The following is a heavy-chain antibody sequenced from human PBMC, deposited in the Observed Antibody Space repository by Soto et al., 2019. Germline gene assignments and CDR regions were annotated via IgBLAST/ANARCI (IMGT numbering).Heavy chain of an antibody. V-gene: IGHV3-7*01. Sequence: EVQLVESGGDLVQSGGSLRLSCAASGFTFRNYWMSWVRQAPGKGLEWVANIKEDGSDKYYMDSVWGRFTISRDNAKNSLYLQMNSLRAEDTAVYYCARNDAPGTVDYWGQGTLVTVSS. CDR2: IKEDGSDK. J-gene: IGHJ4*02. CDR1: GFTFRNYW. D-gene: IGHD3-16*01. CDR3: ARNDAPGTVDY.